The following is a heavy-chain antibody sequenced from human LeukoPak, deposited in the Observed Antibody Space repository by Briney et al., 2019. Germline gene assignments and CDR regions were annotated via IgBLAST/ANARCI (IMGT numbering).Heavy chain of an antibody. CDR3: ARAGVPNYGDYPRGAWVD. V-gene: IGHV3-30-3*01. CDR2: ISYDGSNK. D-gene: IGHD4-17*01. CDR1: GFTFSSYA. J-gene: IGHJ4*02. Sequence: PGGSLRLSCAASGFTFSSYAMHWVRQAPGKGLEWVAVISYDGSNKYYADSVKGRFTISRDNSKNTLYLQMNSLRAEDTAVYYCARAGVPNYGDYPRGAWVDWGQGPLVTVSS.